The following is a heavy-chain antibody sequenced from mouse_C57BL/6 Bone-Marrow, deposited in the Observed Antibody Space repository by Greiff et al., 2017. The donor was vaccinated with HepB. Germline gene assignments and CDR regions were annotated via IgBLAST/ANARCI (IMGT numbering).Heavy chain of an antibody. D-gene: IGHD2-4*01. V-gene: IGHV3-4*01. Sequence: EVQLQESGPALVKPSQTVSLTCTVTGYSITNGNHWWNWIRQVSGSKLEWIGYISSSGSTDSNPSLKSRISITRDTSKNQLFLQLNSVTTEDIATYYCARALYDYDDERYYYFDYWGQGTTLTVSS. J-gene: IGHJ2*01. CDR2: ISSSGST. CDR1: GYSITNGNHW. CDR3: ARALYDYDDERYYYFDY.